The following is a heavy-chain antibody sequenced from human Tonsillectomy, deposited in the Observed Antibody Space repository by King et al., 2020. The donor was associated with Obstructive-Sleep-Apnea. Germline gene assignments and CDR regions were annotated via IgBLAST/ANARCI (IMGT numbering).Heavy chain of an antibody. CDR3: AREIELGFGDY. V-gene: IGHV3-48*04. D-gene: IGHD3-10*01. CDR2: ISSSGSTV. J-gene: IGHJ4*02. CDR1: GFTFSSYS. Sequence: VQLVESGGGLVQPGGSLRLSCVASGFTFSSYSMNWVRQAPGKGLEWVSYISSSGSTVYYADSVKGRFTISRDNARNSLYLQMNSLRAEDAAVYYCAREIELGFGDYWGQGTLVTVSS.